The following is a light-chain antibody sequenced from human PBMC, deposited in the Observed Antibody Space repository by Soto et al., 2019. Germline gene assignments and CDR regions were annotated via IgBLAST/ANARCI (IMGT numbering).Light chain of an antibody. CDR3: SSKSPDF. CDR1: SSGIRDYNY. CDR2: EVS. V-gene: IGLV2-14*01. J-gene: IGLJ1*01. Sequence: LTQPASVSGSPGQSITISCTGTSSGIRDYNYVSWYQQLPGNAPKLIMYEVSNRPSGISNRFSGSKSGNTASLTISGLQAEDEADYYCSSKSPDFFGNGTKVTVL.